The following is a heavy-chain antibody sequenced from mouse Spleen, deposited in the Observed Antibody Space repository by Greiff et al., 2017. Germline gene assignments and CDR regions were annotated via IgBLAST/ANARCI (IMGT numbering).Heavy chain of an antibody. J-gene: IGHJ3*01. D-gene: IGHD2-4*01. Sequence: VQLKQSGAELVRSGASVKLSCTASGFNIKDYYMHWVKQRPEQGLEWIGWIDPENGDTEYAPKFQGKATMTADTSSNTAYLQLSSLTSEDTAVYYCNALYYDYAPFAYWGQGTLVTVSA. CDR3: NALYYDYAPFAY. V-gene: IGHV14-4*02. CDR1: GFNIKDYY. CDR2: IDPENGDT.